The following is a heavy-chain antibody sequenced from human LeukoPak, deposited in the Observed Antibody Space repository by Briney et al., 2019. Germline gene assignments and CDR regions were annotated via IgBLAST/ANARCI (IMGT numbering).Heavy chain of an antibody. Sequence: GGSLRLSCAASGFIFGTYWMTWVRQAPGKGLEWVANIKEDGSEKYYVDSVKGRFTISRDNSMNTLYLQMNSLRAEDTAVYYCARDRAYSGSYYHDYGGQGTLVTVSS. D-gene: IGHD1-26*01. CDR3: ARDRAYSGSYYHDY. CDR1: GFIFGTYW. CDR2: IKEDGSEK. J-gene: IGHJ4*02. V-gene: IGHV3-7*03.